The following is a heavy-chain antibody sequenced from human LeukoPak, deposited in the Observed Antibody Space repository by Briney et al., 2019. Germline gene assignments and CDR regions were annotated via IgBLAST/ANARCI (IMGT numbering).Heavy chain of an antibody. V-gene: IGHV3-48*01. CDR2: ISSSSSTI. Sequence: GGSLRLSCAASGFTFSSYGMTWVRQAPGKGLEWVSYISSSSSTIYYADSVKGRFTISRDNSKNTLYLQMNSLRAEDTAIYYCAIKAKGDYWGQGTLVTVSS. CDR3: AIKAKGDY. J-gene: IGHJ4*02. CDR1: GFTFSSYG. D-gene: IGHD3-10*01.